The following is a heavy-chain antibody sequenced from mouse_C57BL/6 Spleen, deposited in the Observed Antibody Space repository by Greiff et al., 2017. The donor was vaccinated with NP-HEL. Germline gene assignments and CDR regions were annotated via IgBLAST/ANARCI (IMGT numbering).Heavy chain of an antibody. J-gene: IGHJ3*01. D-gene: IGHD2-5*01. CDR2: IYPGSGST. CDR1: GYTFTSYW. Sequence: VQLQQPGAELVKPGASVKMSCKASGYTFTSYWITWVKQRPGQGLEWMGDIYPGSGSTNYNEKFKSKATLTVDTSSSTAYMQLSSLTSEDSAVYYCARSLAYYSNAWFAYWGQGTLVTVSA. V-gene: IGHV1-55*01. CDR3: ARSLAYYSNAWFAY.